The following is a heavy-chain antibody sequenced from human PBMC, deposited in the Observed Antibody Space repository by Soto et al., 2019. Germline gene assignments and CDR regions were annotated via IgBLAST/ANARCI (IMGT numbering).Heavy chain of an antibody. D-gene: IGHD3-9*01. CDR2: IKQDGSEK. Sequence: EVQLVESGGGLVQPGGSLRLSCAASGFTFSSYWMSWVRQAPGKGLEWVANIKQDGSEKYYVDSVKGRCTISRDNAKNSLYLQMNSLRAEDTAVYYCARDTPHLTILTGYPPVSIDYWAREPWSPSPQ. CDR3: ARDTPHLTILTGYPPVSIDY. CDR1: GFTFSSYW. V-gene: IGHV3-7*05. J-gene: IGHJ4*02.